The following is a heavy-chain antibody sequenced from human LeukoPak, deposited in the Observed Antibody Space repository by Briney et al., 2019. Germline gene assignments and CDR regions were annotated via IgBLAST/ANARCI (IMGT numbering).Heavy chain of an antibody. CDR1: GYTFTSYY. CDR2: INPSSDST. J-gene: IGHJ4*02. Sequence: ASVKVSCKASGYTFTSYYMHWVRQAPGQGLEWMGIINPSSDSTSYAQKFQGRVTMTKDTSTSTVYMELSSLRSEDTAVYYCAGDSPEYYYDSSDGYWGQGTLVTVSS. D-gene: IGHD3-22*01. CDR3: AGDSPEYYYDSSDGY. V-gene: IGHV1-46*01.